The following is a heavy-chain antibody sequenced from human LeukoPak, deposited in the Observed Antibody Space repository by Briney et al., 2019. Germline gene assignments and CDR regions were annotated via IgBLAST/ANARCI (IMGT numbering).Heavy chain of an antibody. D-gene: IGHD3-10*01. CDR2: ISSSSSYI. CDR1: GFTFSSYS. J-gene: IGHJ6*03. CDR3: AREGRDYYAYYYMDV. Sequence: GGSLRLSCAASGFTFSSYSMNWVRQAPGKGLEWVSSISSSSSYIYYADSLKGRFTISRDNAKNSLYLQMNSLRAEDTAVYYCAREGRDYYAYYYMDVWGKGTTVTVSS. V-gene: IGHV3-21*01.